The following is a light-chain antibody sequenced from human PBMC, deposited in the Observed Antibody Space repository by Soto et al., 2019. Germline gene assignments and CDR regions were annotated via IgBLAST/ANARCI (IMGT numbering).Light chain of an antibody. J-gene: IGKJ5*01. CDR3: QQLNSYPIT. V-gene: IGKV1-9*01. Sequence: IQLTQSPSSLSASVGEIGTITCRASQGISSFLAWYQQKPGKAPKLLIHAASTLQSGVPSRFSGSGSGTDFTLTISSLQPEDFATYYCQQLNSYPITFGQGTRLEIK. CDR1: QGISSF. CDR2: AAS.